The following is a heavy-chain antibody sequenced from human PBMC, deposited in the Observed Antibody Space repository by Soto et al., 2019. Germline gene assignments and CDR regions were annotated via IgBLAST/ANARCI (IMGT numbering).Heavy chain of an antibody. D-gene: IGHD2-21*01. V-gene: IGHV1-69*13. CDR3: ARLIGGRFQH. J-gene: IGHJ1*01. CDR2: IITIFGTA. Sequence: GASVKVSCKASGGTFSSYGISWVRQAPGQGLEWMGGIITIFGTANYAQKFQGRVTIIADESTSTAYMELSSLRSEDTAVYYCARLIGGRFQHWGQGTLVPVSS. CDR1: GGTFSSYG.